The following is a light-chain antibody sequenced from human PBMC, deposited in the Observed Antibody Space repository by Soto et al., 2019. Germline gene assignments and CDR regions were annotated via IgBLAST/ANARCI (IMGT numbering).Light chain of an antibody. CDR2: DVS. Sequence: QSALTQPASVSGSPGQSFTISCTGTSSDIGAYNSVSWYQQHPGMAPQLMIYDVSYRPSGISSRFSGSKSGNTASLSISGLQAADEADYYCSSYTTHSVRVFGGGTKLTVL. V-gene: IGLV2-14*03. CDR1: SSDIGAYNS. J-gene: IGLJ2*01. CDR3: SSYTTHSVRV.